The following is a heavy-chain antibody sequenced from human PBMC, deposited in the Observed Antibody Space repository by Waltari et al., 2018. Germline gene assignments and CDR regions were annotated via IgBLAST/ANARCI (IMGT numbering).Heavy chain of an antibody. CDR2: ISWNSGSI. Sequence: EVQLVESGGGLVQPGRSLRLSCAASGFTFDDYAMHWVRQAPGKGLEWVSGISWNSGSIGYADSVKGRFTISRDNAKKSLYLQMNSLRAEDTALYYCTTDIAAAGEFDYWGQGTLVTVSS. CDR1: GFTFDDYA. J-gene: IGHJ4*02. D-gene: IGHD6-13*01. CDR3: TTDIAAAGEFDY. V-gene: IGHV3-9*01.